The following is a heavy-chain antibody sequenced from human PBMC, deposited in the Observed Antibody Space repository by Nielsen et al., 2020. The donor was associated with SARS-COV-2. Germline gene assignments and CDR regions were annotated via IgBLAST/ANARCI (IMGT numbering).Heavy chain of an antibody. CDR3: ARWRTYGNGWDF. V-gene: IGHV1-18*01. CDR1: GYTFSNFC. J-gene: IGHJ4*02. D-gene: IGHD6-19*01. Sequence: ASVKASCKASGYTFSNFCLSWVRQAPGRGLEWIGWISGFNGNTNYIQKFKGRVTMTTHSSTVSVYMELRSLRADDTAIYYCARWRTYGNGWDFWGQGTLVTVSS. CDR2: ISGFNGNT.